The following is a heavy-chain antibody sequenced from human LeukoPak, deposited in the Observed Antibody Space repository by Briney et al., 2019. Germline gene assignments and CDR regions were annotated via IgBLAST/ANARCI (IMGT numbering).Heavy chain of an antibody. CDR3: ARGRSSSWYEGAFDI. V-gene: IGHV4-34*01. J-gene: IGHJ3*02. CDR2: INHSGST. Sequence: SETLSLTCAVYGGSFSGYYWSWIRQPPGKGLEWIGEINHSGSTNYNPSLKSRVTISVDTSKNQFSLKLSSVTAADTAVYYCARGRSSSWYEGAFDIWGQGTMVTVSS. D-gene: IGHD6-13*01. CDR1: GGSFSGYY.